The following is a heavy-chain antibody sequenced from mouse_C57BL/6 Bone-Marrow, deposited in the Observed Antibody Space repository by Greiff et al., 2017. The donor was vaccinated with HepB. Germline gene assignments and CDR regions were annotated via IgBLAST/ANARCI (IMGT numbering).Heavy chain of an antibody. J-gene: IGHJ1*03. CDR3: AKGHYYGSSNWYFDV. CDR2: FHPYNDDT. CDR1: GYTFTTYP. V-gene: IGHV1-47*01. D-gene: IGHD1-1*01. Sequence: VQLQESGAELVKPGASVKMSCKASGYTFTTYPIEWMKQNHGKSLEWIGNFHPYNDDTKYNEKFKGKATLTVEKSSSTVYLELRRLTSDDSAVYYCAKGHYYGSSNWYFDVWGTGTTVTVSS.